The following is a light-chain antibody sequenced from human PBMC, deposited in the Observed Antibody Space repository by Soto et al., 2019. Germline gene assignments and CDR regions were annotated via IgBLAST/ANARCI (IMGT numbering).Light chain of an antibody. CDR2: EVS. CDR3: SSYRSSNTLL. V-gene: IGLV2-14*01. J-gene: IGLJ2*01. CDR1: SSDVGDYDY. Sequence: QSALTQPASVSGSPGQSMTISCTGTSSDVGDYDYVSWYQQYAGKAPKMMIYEVSNRPSGVSNRFSGSKSGNTASLTISGLQAEDEADYYCSSYRSSNTLLFGGGTKLTVL.